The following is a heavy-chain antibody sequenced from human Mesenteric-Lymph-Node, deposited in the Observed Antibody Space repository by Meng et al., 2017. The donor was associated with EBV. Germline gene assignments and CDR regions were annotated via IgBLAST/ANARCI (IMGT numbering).Heavy chain of an antibody. CDR2: VYHTGGT. D-gene: IGHD5-12*01. J-gene: IGHJ4*02. V-gene: IGHV4-34*01. CDR1: GGSFSGYY. Sequence: QVQLAQWGAGLLKSSGTLSLSCAVYGGSFSGYYWTWIRQSPGKGLEWMGEVYHTGGTNYRPSLQSRVTMSVDVSKNQFALKLSSLTAADNSVYYCARGRGFPVRYFDLWGQGTLVTVSS. CDR3: ARGRGFPVRYFDL.